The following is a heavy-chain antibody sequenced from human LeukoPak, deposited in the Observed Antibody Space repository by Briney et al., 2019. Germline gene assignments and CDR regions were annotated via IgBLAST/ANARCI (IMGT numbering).Heavy chain of an antibody. CDR3: ARCGPFGVIPLGFDP. D-gene: IGHD3-3*01. CDR1: GYSFTDYY. CDR2: INSNSGGT. Sequence: ASVKVSCKASGYSFTDYYIHWVRQAPGQGLEWMGWINSNSGGTDYAQKLQGRVTMTRDTSINTAYMELSRLRSDDTAVYYCARCGPFGVIPLGFDPWGQGTLVTVSS. J-gene: IGHJ5*02. V-gene: IGHV1-2*02.